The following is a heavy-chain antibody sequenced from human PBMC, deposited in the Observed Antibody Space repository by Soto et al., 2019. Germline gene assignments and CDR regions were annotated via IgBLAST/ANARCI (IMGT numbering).Heavy chain of an antibody. Sequence: PSETLSLTCTVSGGSISSGGYYWSWIRQHPGKGLEWIGYIYYSGSTYYNPSLQSRVTISVDTSKNQLSLKLSSVTAADTAVYYCARSRDDFGDYTFDYWGQGTQVTVSS. CDR3: ARSRDDFGDYTFDY. V-gene: IGHV4-31*03. J-gene: IGHJ4*02. D-gene: IGHD4-17*01. CDR1: GGSISSGGYY. CDR2: IYYSGST.